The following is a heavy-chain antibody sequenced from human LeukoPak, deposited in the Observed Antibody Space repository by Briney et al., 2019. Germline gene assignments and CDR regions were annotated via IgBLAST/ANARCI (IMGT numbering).Heavy chain of an antibody. CDR1: GFTFSSYS. CDR2: ISSSSSYI. CDR3: ARGGRSGSRHFDY. J-gene: IGHJ4*02. V-gene: IGHV3-21*01. Sequence: GGSLRLSCAASGFTFSSYSMNWVRQAPGKGLEWVSSISSSSSYIYYADSVKGRFTISRDNAKNSLYLQMNSLRAEDTAVYYCARGGRSGSRHFDYWGQGTLVTVSS. D-gene: IGHD6-13*01.